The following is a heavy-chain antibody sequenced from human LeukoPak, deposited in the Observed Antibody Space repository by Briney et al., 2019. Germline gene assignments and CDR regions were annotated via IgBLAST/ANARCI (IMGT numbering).Heavy chain of an antibody. CDR3: ARGYCSHEVCQVFTH. Sequence: PSETLSLTCTVSGGAANSYYWSWIRQTPGKGLEWIGYISHSGNTDYAPSLKSRVTMSLDTSKNQFSLKLSSVTAADTAVYYCARGYCSHEVCQVFTHWGQGTPVTVSS. D-gene: IGHD2-8*01. CDR1: GGAANSYY. J-gene: IGHJ4*02. V-gene: IGHV4-59*02. CDR2: ISHSGNT.